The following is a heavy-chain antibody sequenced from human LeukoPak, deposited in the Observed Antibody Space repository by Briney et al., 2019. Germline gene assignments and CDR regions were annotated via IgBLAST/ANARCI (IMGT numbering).Heavy chain of an antibody. Sequence: SETLSLTCAVYGGSFSGYYWSWIRQPPGKGLEWIGEINHSGSTNYNPSLKSRVTISVDTSKTQFSLKLSSVTAADTAVYYCARDVREFYYGSGSYYNSLDFDYWGQGTLVTVSS. J-gene: IGHJ4*02. D-gene: IGHD3-10*01. CDR1: GGSFSGYY. CDR2: INHSGST. V-gene: IGHV4-34*01. CDR3: ARDVREFYYGSGSYYNSLDFDY.